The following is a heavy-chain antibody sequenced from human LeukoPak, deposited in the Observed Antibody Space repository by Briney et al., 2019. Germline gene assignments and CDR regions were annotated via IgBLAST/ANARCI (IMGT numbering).Heavy chain of an antibody. CDR3: ARNFDMKGFDP. CDR1: GYTFTGYY. J-gene: IGHJ5*02. D-gene: IGHD3-9*01. CDR2: INSDSGFT. V-gene: IGHV1-2*02. Sequence: ASVKVSCKASGYTFTGYYINWVRQAPGQGLEWMGWINSDSGFTKYAQKFQGRVTMTRDTSITTVYMDPTRLTSDDTAVYYCARNFDMKGFDPWGQGTLVTVSS.